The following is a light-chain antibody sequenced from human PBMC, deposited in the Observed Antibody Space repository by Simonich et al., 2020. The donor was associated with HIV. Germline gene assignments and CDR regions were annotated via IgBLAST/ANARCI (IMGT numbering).Light chain of an antibody. J-gene: IGKJ2*01. CDR1: QSISNW. V-gene: IGKV1-5*03. CDR3: QQYNSYST. Sequence: DIQMTQSPSTLSASVGDRVTITCRASQSISNWLAWHQQKPGKTPKVLIYKASSLESGVPSRFSGSGSGTEFTLTISSLQPDDFATYYCQQYNSYSTFGQGTKLEIK. CDR2: KAS.